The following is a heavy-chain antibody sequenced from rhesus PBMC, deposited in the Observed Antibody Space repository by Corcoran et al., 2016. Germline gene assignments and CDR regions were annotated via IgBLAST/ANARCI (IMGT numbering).Heavy chain of an antibody. CDR2: IRHGSGTT. CDR1: GFIFSDYY. J-gene: IGHJ4*01. CDR3: ARDRPTYVSSAPYYFDF. Sequence: EVQLVESGGGLAKPGGSLRLSCAASGFIFSDYYMDWVRQAPGKGLEWVSLIRHGSGTTWYADSVKDRFIISRENAKNTLYLPMNSLRPEDTAVYYCARDRPTYVSSAPYYFDFWGQGVLVTVSS. D-gene: IGHD2-39*01. V-gene: IGHV3-178*01.